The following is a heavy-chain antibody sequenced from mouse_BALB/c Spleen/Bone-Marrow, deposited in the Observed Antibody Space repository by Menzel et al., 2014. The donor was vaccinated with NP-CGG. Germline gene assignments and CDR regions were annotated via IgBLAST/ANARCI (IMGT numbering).Heavy chain of an antibody. CDR3: ARLTYYGLSDY. CDR2: INPESSTI. CDR1: GFDFSRYW. Sequence: DVMLVESGGGLVQPGGSLKLSCTASGFDFSRYWMSWVRQAPGKGLRWIGEINPESSTINYTPSLKDKFIISRDNAKNTLYLQMNKVRSDDTALYYCARLTYYGLSDYWGQGTTLTVSS. V-gene: IGHV4-1*02. J-gene: IGHJ2*01. D-gene: IGHD1-2*01.